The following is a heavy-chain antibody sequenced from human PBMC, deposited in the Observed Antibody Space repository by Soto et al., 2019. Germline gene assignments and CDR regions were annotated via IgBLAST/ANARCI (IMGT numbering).Heavy chain of an antibody. CDR2: MSYDGSNE. Sequence: QVQLVESGGGVVQPGRSLRLSCAASGFTFSHYAMHWVRQAPGKGLEWVALMSYDGSNEYYADSVKGRFTISRDNSKNKLYLQMNRLRAGDTAVSYCAREGSHNFDYWGQGTLVTVSS. J-gene: IGHJ4*02. CDR3: AREGSHNFDY. V-gene: IGHV3-30*03. D-gene: IGHD1-26*01. CDR1: GFTFSHYA.